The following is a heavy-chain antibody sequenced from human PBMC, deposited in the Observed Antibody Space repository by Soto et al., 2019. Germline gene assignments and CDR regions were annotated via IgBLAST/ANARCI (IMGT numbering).Heavy chain of an antibody. CDR3: ARGYCSGGSCYPVDY. V-gene: IGHV1-18*01. CDR1: GYTFTSYG. J-gene: IGHJ4*02. D-gene: IGHD2-15*01. Sequence: QVQLVQSGAEVKKPGASVKVSCKASGYTFTSYGMSWVRQAPGQGLEWMGWISGYNGNTNYAQSLQGRVTMTTDTTTSTDCRVLRCVRSDDTAVYYCARGYCSGGSCYPVDYWGQGTLVTVSS. CDR2: ISGYNGNT.